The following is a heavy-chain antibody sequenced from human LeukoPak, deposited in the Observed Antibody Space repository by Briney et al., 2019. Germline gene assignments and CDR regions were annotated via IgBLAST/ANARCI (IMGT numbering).Heavy chain of an antibody. CDR1: GGTLSSYA. D-gene: IGHD4-17*01. V-gene: IGHV1-69*04. CDR3: ARAGGTVTATGPYYYYGMDV. CDR2: IIPILGIA. Sequence: GASVKVSCKASGGTLSSYAISWVRQAPGQGLEWMGRIIPILGIANYAQKFQGRVTITADKSTSTAYMELSSLRSEDTAVYYCARAGGTVTATGPYYYYGMDVWGQGTTVTVSS. J-gene: IGHJ6*02.